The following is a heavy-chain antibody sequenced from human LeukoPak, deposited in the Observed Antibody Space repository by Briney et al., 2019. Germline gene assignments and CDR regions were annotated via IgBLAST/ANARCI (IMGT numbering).Heavy chain of an antibody. CDR2: INPSGGST. CDR1: GYTFTSYY. V-gene: IGHV1-46*01. D-gene: IGHD6-13*01. Sequence: ASVKVSCKASGYTFTSYYMHWVRQAPGQGLEWMGIINPSGGSTSYAQKFQGRVTMTRDTSTSTVYMELSRLRSDDTAVYYCARDVAAAGRRGYFDYWGQGTLVTVSS. J-gene: IGHJ4*02. CDR3: ARDVAAAGRRGYFDY.